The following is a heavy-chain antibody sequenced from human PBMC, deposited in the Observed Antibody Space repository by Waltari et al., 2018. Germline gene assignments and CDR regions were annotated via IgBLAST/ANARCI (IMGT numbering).Heavy chain of an antibody. Sequence: QVQLVQSGAEVKKPGASVKVSCKASGYTFTNNGISWVRQAPGQGLEWMGWISAYNGNTNYAQKLQGRVTMTTDTSTNTAYMELRSLTSDDTAVYYCARARGDSSSWYVFYWGQGTLVTVSS. CDR2: ISAYNGNT. D-gene: IGHD6-13*01. V-gene: IGHV1-18*04. J-gene: IGHJ4*02. CDR3: ARARGDSSSWYVFY. CDR1: GYTFTNNG.